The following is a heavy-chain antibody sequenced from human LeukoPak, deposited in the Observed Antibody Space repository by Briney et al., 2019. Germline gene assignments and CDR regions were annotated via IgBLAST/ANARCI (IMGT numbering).Heavy chain of an antibody. CDR3: AKPKSSSWFYNWFDP. V-gene: IGHV3-23*01. J-gene: IGHJ5*02. CDR2: ISGSGGST. CDR1: GFTFSSYA. D-gene: IGHD6-13*01. Sequence: GGSLRLSCAASGFTFSSYAMSWVRQAPGKGLEWVSAISGSGGSTYYADSEKGRFTISRDNSKNTLYLQMNSLRDEDTAVYYCAKPKSSSWFYNWFDPWGQGTLVTVSS.